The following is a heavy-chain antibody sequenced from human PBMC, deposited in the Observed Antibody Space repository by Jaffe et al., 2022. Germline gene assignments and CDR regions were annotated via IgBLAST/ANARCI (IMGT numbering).Heavy chain of an antibody. CDR1: GGSISSYY. D-gene: IGHD3-22*01. CDR2: IYYSGST. CDR3: ATSRYYDSSGYSHDAFDI. Sequence: QVQLQESGPGLVKPSETLSLTCTVSGGSISSYYWSWIRQPPGKGLEWIGYIYYSGSTNYNPSLKSRVTISVDTSKNQFSLKLSSVTAADTAVYYCATSRYYDSSGYSHDAFDIWGQGTMVTVSS. J-gene: IGHJ3*02. V-gene: IGHV4-59*01.